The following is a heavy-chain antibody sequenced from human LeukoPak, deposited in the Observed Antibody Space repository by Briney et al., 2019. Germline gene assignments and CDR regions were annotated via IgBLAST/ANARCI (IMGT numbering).Heavy chain of an antibody. D-gene: IGHD7-27*01. J-gene: IGHJ4*02. CDR2: IWYDGSNK. Sequence: QPGRSLRLSCAASGFTFSNYGMHWVRQAPGKGLEWVAVIWYDGSNKYYADSVKGRFTISRDNSKSTLYLQMNSLRAEDTAVYYCARDGPSTITTSWGYFDYWGQGTLVTVSS. CDR1: GFTFSNYG. V-gene: IGHV3-33*01. CDR3: ARDGPSTITTSWGYFDY.